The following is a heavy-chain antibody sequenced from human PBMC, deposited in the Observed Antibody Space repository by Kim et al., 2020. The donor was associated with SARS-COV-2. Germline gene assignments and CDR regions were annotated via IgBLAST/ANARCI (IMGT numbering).Heavy chain of an antibody. V-gene: IGHV3-73*01. CDR2: IRSKANSYAT. Sequence: GGSLRLSCAASGFTFSGSAMHWVRQASGKGLEWVGRIRSKANSYATAYAASVKGRFTISRDDSKNTAYLQMNSLKTEDTAVYYCTRHEDSSSWYAPRRRGNWFDPWGQGTLVTVSS. CDR3: TRHEDSSSWYAPRRRGNWFDP. CDR1: GFTFSGSA. D-gene: IGHD6-13*01. J-gene: IGHJ5*02.